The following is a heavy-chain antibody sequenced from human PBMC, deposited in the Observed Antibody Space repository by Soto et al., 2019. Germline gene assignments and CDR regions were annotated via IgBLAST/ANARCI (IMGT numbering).Heavy chain of an antibody. Sequence: PSETLYLTCAVSGGSISSVGYSWSWIRQPPGKGLEWLGYISPSGSTCYNPSLKSRVTISVDRSKNQFSLKLRSVPAAATAVYYCARVGSGSAWFDPWGQGTLVTVSS. V-gene: IGHV4-30-2*01. D-gene: IGHD3-10*01. J-gene: IGHJ5*02. CDR3: ARVGSGSAWFDP. CDR1: GGSISSVGYS. CDR2: ISPSGST.